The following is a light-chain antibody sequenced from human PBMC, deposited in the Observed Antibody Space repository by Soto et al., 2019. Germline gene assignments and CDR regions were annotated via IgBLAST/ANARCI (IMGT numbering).Light chain of an antibody. CDR2: GAS. Sequence: EVMLTQSPATLSVSPGERATLSCRASESVSINVAWYQRKPGQGPRLLIYGASTRATGVPARFSGSGSGTEFTLTISSLQSEDFALYFCQQYNDWPPLTFGGGTKVEMK. CDR3: QQYNDWPPLT. J-gene: IGKJ4*01. V-gene: IGKV3-15*01. CDR1: ESVSIN.